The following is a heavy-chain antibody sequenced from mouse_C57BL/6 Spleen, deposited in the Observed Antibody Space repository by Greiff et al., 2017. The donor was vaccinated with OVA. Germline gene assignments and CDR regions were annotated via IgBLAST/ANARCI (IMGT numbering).Heavy chain of an antibody. CDR3: ARWALDGSSN. J-gene: IGHJ2*01. CDR2: IHPNSGST. CDR1: GYTFTSYW. Sequence: QVQLQQPGAELVKPGASVKLSCKASGYTFTSYWMHWVKQRPGQGLEWIGMIHPNSGSTNYNEKFKSKVTLTVDKSSSTAYMQLSSLTSEDSAVYYCARWALDGSSNWGQGTTLTVSS. V-gene: IGHV1-64*01. D-gene: IGHD1-1*01.